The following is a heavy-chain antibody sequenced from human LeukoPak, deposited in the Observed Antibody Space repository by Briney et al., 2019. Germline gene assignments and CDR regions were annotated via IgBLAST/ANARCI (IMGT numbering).Heavy chain of an antibody. Sequence: GSLRLSCAASGFTFSIYAMTWVRQSPGKGLEWIGEINHSGSTNYNPSLKSRVTISVDTSKNQFFLKLNSVTAADTAVYYCARGVYNWNIDVFDFWGQGTMVTVSS. D-gene: IGHD1/OR15-1a*01. V-gene: IGHV4-34*01. J-gene: IGHJ3*01. CDR1: GFTFSIYA. CDR3: ARGVYNWNIDVFDF. CDR2: INHSGST.